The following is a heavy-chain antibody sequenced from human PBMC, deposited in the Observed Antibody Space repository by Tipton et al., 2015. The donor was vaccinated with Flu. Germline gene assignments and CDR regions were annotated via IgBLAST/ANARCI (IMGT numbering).Heavy chain of an antibody. CDR1: GFTFSSYD. V-gene: IGHV3-13*01. CDR2: IDSAGDT. Sequence: SLRLSCAASGFTFSSYDMHWVRQATGEGLQWVSGIDSAGDTYYLDSVKGRFTISRDNAKNSLYLQMNSLRAGDTAVYFCARGPLPDSNWYNGMDVWGQGTTVTASS. CDR3: ARGPLPDSNWYNGMDV. D-gene: IGHD6-13*01. J-gene: IGHJ6*02.